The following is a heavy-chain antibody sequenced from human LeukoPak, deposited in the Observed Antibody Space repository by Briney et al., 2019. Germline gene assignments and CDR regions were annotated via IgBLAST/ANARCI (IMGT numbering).Heavy chain of an antibody. Sequence: GGSLTLSCAASGFSFSSNAVCWVRQAPGKGLEWVSAISGSGGSTYYADSVKGRFTISRDNSKNTLYLQMNSLRAEDTAVYYCAKAVNYYGSGMLDYWGQGTLVTVSS. D-gene: IGHD3-10*01. CDR3: AKAVNYYGSGMLDY. V-gene: IGHV3-23*01. CDR1: GFSFSSNA. CDR2: ISGSGGST. J-gene: IGHJ4*02.